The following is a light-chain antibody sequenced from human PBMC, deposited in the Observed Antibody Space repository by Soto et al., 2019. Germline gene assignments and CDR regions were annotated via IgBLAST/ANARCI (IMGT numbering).Light chain of an antibody. Sequence: DIQMTQSPSTLSASVGDRVTITCRASQNINTWVAWYQQKPGHAPKLLMYHDSSLESGVASRLSGSGSGTEFTLSISSLQPDDFATYFCQQYQSFSTFAGGTKVEVK. J-gene: IGKJ4*01. CDR1: QNINTW. CDR2: HDS. CDR3: QQYQSFST. V-gene: IGKV1-5*01.